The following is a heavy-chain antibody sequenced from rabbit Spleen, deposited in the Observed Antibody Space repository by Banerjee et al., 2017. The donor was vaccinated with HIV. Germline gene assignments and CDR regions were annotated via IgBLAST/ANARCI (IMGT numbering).Heavy chain of an antibody. CDR1: GFSFSNKAV. Sequence: QSLEESGGDLVKPGASLTLTCTASGFSFSNKAVMCWVRQAPGKGLEWIACINAVTGKAVYASWAKGRFTFSKTSSTTVTLQMTSLTAADTATYFCARDLVAVIGWNFRLWGQGTLVTVS. CDR3: ARDLVAVIGWNFRL. J-gene: IGHJ3*01. V-gene: IGHV1S40*01. CDR2: INAVTGKA. D-gene: IGHD1-1*01.